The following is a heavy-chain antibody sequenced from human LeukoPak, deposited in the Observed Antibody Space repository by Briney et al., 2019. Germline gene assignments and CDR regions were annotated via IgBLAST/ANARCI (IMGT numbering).Heavy chain of an antibody. CDR1: GYTFTSYG. CDR3: ARVIKILGNYYYYYMDV. V-gene: IGHV1-18*01. D-gene: IGHD3-3*01. Sequence: PGASVKVSCKASGYTFTSYGISWVRHAPGQGLEWMGCISAYNGNTNYAQKLQGRVTMTTDTSTSTAYMQLRSLRSDDTAVYYCARVIKILGNYYYYYMDVWGKGTTVTVSS. J-gene: IGHJ6*03. CDR2: ISAYNGNT.